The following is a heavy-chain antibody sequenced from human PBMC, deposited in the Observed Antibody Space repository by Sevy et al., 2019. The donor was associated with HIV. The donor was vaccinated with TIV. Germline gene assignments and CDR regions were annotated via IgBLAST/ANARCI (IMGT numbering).Heavy chain of an antibody. J-gene: IGHJ4*02. CDR2: IKQDGSEK. Sequence: GESLKISCAASGFTFSSYWMSWVRQAPGKGLEWVANIKQDGSEKYYVDSVKGRFTISRDNAKNSLYLQMNSLRAEDTAVYYCARDGYSLGPFDYWGQGTLVTVSS. CDR1: GFTFSSYW. CDR3: ARDGYSLGPFDY. D-gene: IGHD5-18*01. V-gene: IGHV3-7*01.